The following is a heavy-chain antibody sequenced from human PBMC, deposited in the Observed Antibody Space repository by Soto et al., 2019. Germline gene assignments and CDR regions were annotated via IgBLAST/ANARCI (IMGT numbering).Heavy chain of an antibody. CDR1: GYSFTSYW. CDR3: ARLVSYGDSSYYYYGMDV. D-gene: IGHD4-17*01. Sequence: GESLKISCKGSGYSFTSYWIGWVRQMPGKGLEWMGIIYPGDSDTRYSPSFQGQVTISADKSISTAYLQWSSLKASDTAMYYCARLVSYGDSSYYYYGMDVWGQGTTVTVSS. V-gene: IGHV5-51*01. J-gene: IGHJ6*02. CDR2: IYPGDSDT.